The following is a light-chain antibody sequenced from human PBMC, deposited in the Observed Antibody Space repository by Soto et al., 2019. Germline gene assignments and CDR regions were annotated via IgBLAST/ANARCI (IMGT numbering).Light chain of an antibody. J-gene: IGKJ1*01. V-gene: IGKV1-39*01. CDR3: QQSYNTPLT. CDR1: QGIGSD. Sequence: IQMTLSPSYLSASVGDRVTITCRASQGIGSDLGWYQQKPGKAPKLLIYTASSLQSGVPPRFSGSESGTDYTLSISSLQPEDFTTYYCQQSYNTPLTFGQGTKVDIK. CDR2: TAS.